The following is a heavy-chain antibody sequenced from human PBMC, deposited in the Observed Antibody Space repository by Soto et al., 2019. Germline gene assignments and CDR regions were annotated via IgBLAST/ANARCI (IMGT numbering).Heavy chain of an antibody. D-gene: IGHD1-1*01. CDR2: ISAHNGNT. CDR3: ARGRYGDY. V-gene: IGHV1-18*01. Sequence: QVPLVQSGAEVKKPGASVKVSCKASGYTFTSYGITWVRQAPGQGLEWMGWISAHNGNTDYAQKLQGRVIVTRDTSTSPAYMALRSLRSDDTAVYYCARGRYGDYWGQGALVTVSS. CDR1: GYTFTSYG. J-gene: IGHJ4*02.